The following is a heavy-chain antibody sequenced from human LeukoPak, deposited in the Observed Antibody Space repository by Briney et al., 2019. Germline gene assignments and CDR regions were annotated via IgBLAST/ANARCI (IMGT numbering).Heavy chain of an antibody. CDR2: IFYSGST. D-gene: IGHD6-19*01. V-gene: IGHV4-30-4*01. CDR1: GGSISSGDYY. Sequence: SETRSLTCSVSGGSISSGDYYWSWFRQPPGKDLEWIGFIFYSGSTDFNPSLKSRVTISLDTSENQFSLRLSSVTAADTAVYYCARGLWLKYYFDYWGLGTLVTVSS. CDR3: ARGLWLKYYFDY. J-gene: IGHJ4*02.